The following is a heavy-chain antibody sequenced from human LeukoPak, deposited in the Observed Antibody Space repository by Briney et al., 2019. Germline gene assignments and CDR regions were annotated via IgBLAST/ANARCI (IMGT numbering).Heavy chain of an antibody. CDR1: GGSFSGYY. Sequence: NPSETLSLTCAVYGGSFSGYYWSWIRQSPGKGLEWIGEINHSGSTNYNPPLKSRVTISVDTSKNQFSLKLSSVTAADTAVYYCASARRKYYYGSGPTGAFDIWGQGTMVTVSS. CDR3: ASARRKYYYGSGPTGAFDI. D-gene: IGHD3-10*01. J-gene: IGHJ3*02. CDR2: INHSGST. V-gene: IGHV4-34*01.